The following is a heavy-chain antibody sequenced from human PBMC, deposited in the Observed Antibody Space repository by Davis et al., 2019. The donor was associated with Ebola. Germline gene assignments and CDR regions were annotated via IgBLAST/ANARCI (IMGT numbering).Heavy chain of an antibody. CDR2: IKQDGSEK. V-gene: IGHV3-7*01. CDR3: ARVSEHGMDV. Sequence: GESLKISCAASGFTFSSYWMSWVRQAPGKGLEWVANIKQDGSEKYYVDSVKGRFTISRDNAKNSLYLQMNSLRAEDTAVYYCARVSEHGMDVWGKGTTVTVSS. CDR1: GFTFSSYW. J-gene: IGHJ6*04.